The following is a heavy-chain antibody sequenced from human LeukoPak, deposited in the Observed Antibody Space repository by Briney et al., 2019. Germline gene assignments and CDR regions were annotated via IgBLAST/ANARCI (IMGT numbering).Heavy chain of an antibody. J-gene: IGHJ3*02. D-gene: IGHD1-1*01. CDR3: ARLKTGTYDAFDI. V-gene: IGHV4-59*01. CDR2: IYYSGST. Sequence: SETLSLTCTVSGGSISSYYWSWIRQPPGKGQEWIGYIYYSGSTNYNPSLKSRVTISVDTSKNQFSLKLSSVAAADTAVYYCARLKTGTYDAFDIWGQGTMVTVSS. CDR1: GGSISSYY.